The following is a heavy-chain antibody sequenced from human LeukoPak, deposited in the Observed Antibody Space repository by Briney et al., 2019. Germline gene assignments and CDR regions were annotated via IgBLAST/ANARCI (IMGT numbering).Heavy chain of an antibody. Sequence: GGSLRLSCAASGFSFSTYGMHWVRQAPGKGLEWVAFISYDGSNKYYVDSMKGRLTISRDNSKNTLSLQMNSLREEDTAVYYCAKGPQYYYDTSGEVDYWGQGTLVTVSS. V-gene: IGHV3-30*02. J-gene: IGHJ4*02. D-gene: IGHD3-22*01. CDR2: ISYDGSNK. CDR3: AKGPQYYYDTSGEVDY. CDR1: GFSFSTYG.